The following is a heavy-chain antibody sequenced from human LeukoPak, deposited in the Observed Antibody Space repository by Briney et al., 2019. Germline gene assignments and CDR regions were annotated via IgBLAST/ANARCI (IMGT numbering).Heavy chain of an antibody. J-gene: IGHJ5*02. CDR2: ISGDGDNT. V-gene: IGHV3-43*02. Sequence: PGGSLRLSCVASRFTLDDSALHWVRQAPGKGLEWISLISGDGDNTYYADSVKGRFTISRDTSTNSLYLQMSSLRAEDTAFYYCAKGVRAGTYYNCFDPWGQGTLVTVSS. D-gene: IGHD1-26*01. CDR3: AKGVRAGTYYNCFDP. CDR1: RFTLDDSA.